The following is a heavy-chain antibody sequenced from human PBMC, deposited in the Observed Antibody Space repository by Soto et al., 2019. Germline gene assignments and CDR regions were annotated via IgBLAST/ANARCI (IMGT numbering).Heavy chain of an antibody. J-gene: IGHJ5*02. V-gene: IGHV4-4*07. D-gene: IGHD3-3*01. CDR3: ARGQRFSDWVDP. CDR2: IYSSGNT. Sequence: QVHLQESGPGLVKPSETLSLTCSVSGGTISGYYWTWIRQPAGKGLEWIGRIYSSGNTKYHPSLQSRVTMSLGTSNNQFSLSLTSVTAADTAVYYCARGQRFSDWVDPWGQGTLVTVAS. CDR1: GGTISGYY.